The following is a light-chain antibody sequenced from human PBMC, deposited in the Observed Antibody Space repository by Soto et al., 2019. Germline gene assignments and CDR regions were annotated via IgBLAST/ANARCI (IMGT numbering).Light chain of an antibody. Sequence: EIVMTQSPATLSVSPGERATLSCRASQSVSSKLAWYQQKPGQAPRLLIYGASTRATGIPARFSGSGSGTEFTLTLSSLQPEDFATYYCQQVNSFPSTFGQGTRLEIK. CDR3: QQVNSFPST. CDR2: GAS. J-gene: IGKJ5*01. CDR1: QSVSSK. V-gene: IGKV3-15*01.